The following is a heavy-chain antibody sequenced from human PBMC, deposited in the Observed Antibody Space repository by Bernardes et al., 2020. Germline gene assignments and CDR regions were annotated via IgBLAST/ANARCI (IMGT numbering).Heavy chain of an antibody. J-gene: IGHJ4*02. CDR2: ISSSSSYL. D-gene: IGHD4-17*01. CDR3: ARGRTTKRTDY. CDR1: RFTFSSFS. V-gene: IGHV3-21*01. Sequence: WGSLRLSCAASRFTFSSFSMNWVRQAPGKGLDWVSSISSSSSYLYYADSVKGRFTIPRDNAKHSLYLQMNSLRAEDKAVYYCARGRTTKRTDYCGQGTLVAVSS.